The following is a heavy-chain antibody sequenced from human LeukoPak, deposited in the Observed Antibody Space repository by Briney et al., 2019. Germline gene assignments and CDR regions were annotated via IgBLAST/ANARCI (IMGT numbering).Heavy chain of an antibody. CDR2: FDPEDGET. CDR3: ATSRSWGFYYMDV. J-gene: IGHJ6*03. Sequence: ASVKVSCKVSGYTLTELSMHWVRQAPGKGLEWMGGFDPEDGETIYAQKFQGRVTVTEDTSTDTAYMELSSLRSEDTAVYYCATSRSWGFYYMDVWGKGTTVTVSS. CDR1: GYTLTELS. D-gene: IGHD3-10*01. V-gene: IGHV1-24*01.